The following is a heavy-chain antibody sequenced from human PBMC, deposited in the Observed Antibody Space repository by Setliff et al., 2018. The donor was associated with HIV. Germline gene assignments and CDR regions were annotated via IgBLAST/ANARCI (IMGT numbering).Heavy chain of an antibody. V-gene: IGHV4-31*03. CDR2: IFHSGDI. CDR3: ATRPRIAARPFDY. Sequence: SETLSLTCSVSGVSVGSGDYYWHWIRQHPEKALEWIGYIFHSGDIYYNPSLKSRISMSVDTSKNQFSLELTSLTAADTAVYYCATRPRIAARPFDYWGQGMLVTV. CDR1: GVSVGSGDYY. D-gene: IGHD6-6*01. J-gene: IGHJ4*02.